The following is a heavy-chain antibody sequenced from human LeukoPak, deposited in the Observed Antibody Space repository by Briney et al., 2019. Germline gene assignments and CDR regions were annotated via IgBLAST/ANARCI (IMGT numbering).Heavy chain of an antibody. CDR2: INPNSGGT. D-gene: IGHD5-18*01. Sequence: ASVKVSCKASGYTFTGYYMHWVRQSPGQGLEWMGWINPNSGGTNYAQKFQGRVTMTRDTSISTAYMELRSLRSDDTAVYYCARRGYSYGLNWFDPWGQGTLVTVSS. CDR3: ARRGYSYGLNWFDP. V-gene: IGHV1-2*02. CDR1: GYTFTGYY. J-gene: IGHJ5*02.